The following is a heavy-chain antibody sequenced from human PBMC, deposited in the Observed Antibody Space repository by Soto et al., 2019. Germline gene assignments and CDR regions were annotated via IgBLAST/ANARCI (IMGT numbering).Heavy chain of an antibody. V-gene: IGHV3-30-3*01. D-gene: IGHD6-19*01. CDR2: LSNNGINA. J-gene: IGHJ4*02. CDR3: AIEWSRSVAGPGY. CDR1: GFTFRTYT. Sequence: QVELVESGGGVDQPGRSLRLSCAASGFTFRTYTMHWVRQAPGKGLEWVAALSNNGINADYADSVKGRLTISRDNSKNTLCLQMNSLRAEDTAVYYWAIEWSRSVAGPGYWGQGTLV.